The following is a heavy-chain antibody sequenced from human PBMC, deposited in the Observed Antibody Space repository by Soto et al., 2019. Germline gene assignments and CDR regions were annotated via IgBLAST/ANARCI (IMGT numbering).Heavy chain of an antibody. CDR3: ARTRYIYDFWSGPQTNGFDY. Sequence: GASVKVSCKASGGTFSSYAISWVRQAPGQGLEWMGGIIPIFGTANYAQKFQGRVTITADESTSTAYMELSSLRSEDTAVYYCARTRYIYDFWSGPQTNGFDYWGQGTLVTVSS. V-gene: IGHV1-69*13. J-gene: IGHJ4*02. CDR1: GGTFSSYA. D-gene: IGHD3-3*01. CDR2: IIPIFGTA.